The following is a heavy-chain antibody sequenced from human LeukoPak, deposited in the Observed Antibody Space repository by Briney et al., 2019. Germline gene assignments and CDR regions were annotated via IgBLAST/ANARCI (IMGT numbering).Heavy chain of an antibody. J-gene: IGHJ4*02. D-gene: IGHD3-3*01. CDR1: GGSISSYY. V-gene: IGHV4-59*01. Sequence: PSETLSLTCTVSGGSISSYYWSWIRQPPGKGLEGIGYIYYSGSTNYNPSLKSRVTISVDASKNQFSLTLSSVTAADTAVYYCARATAPHYDFWSGYSLYYFDYWGQGTLVTVSS. CDR3: ARATAPHYDFWSGYSLYYFDY. CDR2: IYYSGST.